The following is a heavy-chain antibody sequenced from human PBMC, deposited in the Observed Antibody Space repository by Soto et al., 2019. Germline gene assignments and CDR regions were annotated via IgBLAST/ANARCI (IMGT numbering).Heavy chain of an antibody. CDR1: GGSISSSSYY. V-gene: IGHV4-39*01. D-gene: IGHD3-10*01. CDR3: ARSTRGYYGSGSYSPFDY. J-gene: IGHJ4*02. CDR2: IYYSGST. Sequence: SETLSLTCTVSGGSISSSSYYWGWIRQPPGKGLEWIGSIYYSGSTYYNPSLKSRVTISVDTSKNQFSLKLSSVTAADTAVYYCARSTRGYYGSGSYSPFDYWGQGTLVTVSS.